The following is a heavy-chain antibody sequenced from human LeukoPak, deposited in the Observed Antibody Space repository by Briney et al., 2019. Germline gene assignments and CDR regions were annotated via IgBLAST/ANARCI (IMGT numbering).Heavy chain of an antibody. CDR2: INHSGGT. Sequence: SETLSHTCAVYGGSFSGYYWSWIRQPPGKGLEWIGEINHSGGTNYNPSLKSRVTISVDTSKNQFSLKLSSVTAADTAVYYCASRIVSGWYNYWGQGTLVTVSS. CDR3: ASRIVSGWYNY. V-gene: IGHV4-34*01. J-gene: IGHJ4*02. CDR1: GGSFSGYY. D-gene: IGHD6-19*01.